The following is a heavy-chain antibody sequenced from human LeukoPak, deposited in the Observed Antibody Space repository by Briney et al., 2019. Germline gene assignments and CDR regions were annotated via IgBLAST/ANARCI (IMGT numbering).Heavy chain of an antibody. CDR3: AKAWRYSGYDTYFDY. D-gene: IGHD5-12*01. CDR1: GFTFDDYA. J-gene: IGHJ4*02. CDR2: ISWNSGSI. V-gene: IGHV3-9*01. Sequence: PGRSLRLPCAASGFTFDDYAMHWVRQAPGKGLEWVSGISWNSGSIGYADSVKGRFTISRDNAKNSLYLQMNSLRAEDTALYYCAKAWRYSGYDTYFDYWGQGTLVTVSS.